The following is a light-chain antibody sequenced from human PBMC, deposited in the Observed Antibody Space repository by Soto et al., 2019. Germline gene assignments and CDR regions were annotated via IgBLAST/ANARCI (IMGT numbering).Light chain of an antibody. J-gene: IGKJ5*01. CDR1: QSISSY. CDR3: QQVNSYPQT. CDR2: AAS. V-gene: IGKV1-39*01. Sequence: DIQMTQSPSSLSASVGDRVTITCRASQSISSYLNWYQQKPGKAPKLLIYAASSLQSGVPSRFSGSRSGTDFTLTISSLQPEDFATYYCQQVNSYPQTFGQGTRLEIK.